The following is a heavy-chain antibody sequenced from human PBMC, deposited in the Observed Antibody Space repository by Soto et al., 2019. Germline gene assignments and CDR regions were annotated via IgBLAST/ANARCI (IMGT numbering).Heavy chain of an antibody. V-gene: IGHV3-21*01. J-gene: IGHJ4*02. CDR2: ISSSSSYI. CDR1: GFTFSSYS. Sequence: SLRLSCAASGFTFSSYSMNWVRQAPGKGLEWVSSISSSSSYIYYADSVKGRFTISRDNAENSLYLQMNSLRAEDTAVYYCARDQYCTNGVCYGWGQGTLVTVSS. D-gene: IGHD2-8*01. CDR3: ARDQYCTNGVCYG.